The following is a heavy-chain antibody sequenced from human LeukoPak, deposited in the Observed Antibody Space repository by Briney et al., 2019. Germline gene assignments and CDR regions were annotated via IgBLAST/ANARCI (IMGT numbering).Heavy chain of an antibody. V-gene: IGHV1-2*04. CDR1: GYTFTGYY. CDR2: INPNSGGT. Sequence: GASVKVSCKASGYTFTGYYMHWVRQAPGQGLEWMGWINPNSGGTNYAQKFQGWVTMTRDTSISTAYMELSRLRSDDTAVYYCGRGLGYSSGWADYWGQGTLVTVSS. CDR3: GRGLGYSSGWADY. D-gene: IGHD6-19*01. J-gene: IGHJ4*02.